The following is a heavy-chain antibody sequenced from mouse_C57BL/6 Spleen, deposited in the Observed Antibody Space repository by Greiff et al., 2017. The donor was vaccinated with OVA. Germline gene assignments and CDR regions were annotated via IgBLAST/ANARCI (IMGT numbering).Heavy chain of an antibody. J-gene: IGHJ3*01. Sequence: EVKLVESGPELVKPGASVKIPCKASGYTFTDYNMDWVKQSPGKSLEWIGDINPNNGGTIYNQKFKGKATLTVDKSSSTAYMELRSLTSEDTAVYYCASASIYDGYGWFAYWGQGTLVTVSA. CDR1: GYTFTDYN. CDR3: ASASIYDGYGWFAY. D-gene: IGHD2-3*01. V-gene: IGHV1-18*01. CDR2: INPNNGGT.